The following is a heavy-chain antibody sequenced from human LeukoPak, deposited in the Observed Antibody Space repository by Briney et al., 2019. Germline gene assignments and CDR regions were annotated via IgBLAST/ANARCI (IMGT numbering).Heavy chain of an antibody. V-gene: IGHV4-34*01. J-gene: IGHJ3*01. CDR2: MNHSGSS. Sequence: PSETLSLTCGVSGGSLGGYYWSWIRQAPGKGLQWIGEMNHSGSSNYNPSPKSRVTMSVDMSRNRVSLNLTSVTAADTALYFCARGRVTLGRPFGVWGQGTVVTVSS. D-gene: IGHD2-21*02. CDR3: ARGRVTLGRPFGV. CDR1: GGSLGGYY.